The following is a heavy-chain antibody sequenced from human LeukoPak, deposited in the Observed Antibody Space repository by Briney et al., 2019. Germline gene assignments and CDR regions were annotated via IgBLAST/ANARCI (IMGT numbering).Heavy chain of an antibody. CDR1: GFTFSSYA. J-gene: IGHJ4*02. V-gene: IGHV3-23*01. CDR2: ISGSGGST. Sequence: PGGSLRLSCAASGFTFSSYAMSWVRQAPGKGLEWVSGISGSGGSTYYADSVKGRFTISRDNSKNTLYLQMNSLRAEDTAVYYCAKDGDSSGYLYYFDYWGQGTLVTVSS. CDR3: AKDGDSSGYLYYFDY. D-gene: IGHD3-22*01.